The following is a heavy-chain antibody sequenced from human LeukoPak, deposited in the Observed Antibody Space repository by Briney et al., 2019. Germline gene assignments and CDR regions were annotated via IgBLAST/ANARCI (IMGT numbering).Heavy chain of an antibody. J-gene: IGHJ6*02. CDR3: ARDANMAVTGTRIGADYYYGMDV. D-gene: IGHD6-19*01. CDR1: GYTFTDYL. V-gene: IGHV1-2*02. CDR2: INPNSGGT. Sequence: ASVKVSCKSSGYTFTDYLIHWVRQAPGQGLQWMGWINPNSGGTKNAHDLQGRVTMTRDTSISTAYMELNRLRSDDTAVYYCARDANMAVTGTRIGADYYYGMDVWGQGTTVTVSS.